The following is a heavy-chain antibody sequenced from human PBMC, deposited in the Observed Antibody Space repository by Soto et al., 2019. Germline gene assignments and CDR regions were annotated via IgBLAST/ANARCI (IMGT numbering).Heavy chain of an antibody. Sequence: EVQLVESGGGLVQPGGSLRLSCAASGFTFSSYWMHWVRQAPGKGLVWVSRINSDGSSTSYADSVKGRFTISRDNAKNTLYLQMNSLRAEDTGVYYCARATNWENWYFDLWGRGTLVTVSS. CDR3: ARATNWENWYFDL. D-gene: IGHD7-27*01. V-gene: IGHV3-74*01. CDR1: GFTFSSYW. CDR2: INSDGSST. J-gene: IGHJ2*01.